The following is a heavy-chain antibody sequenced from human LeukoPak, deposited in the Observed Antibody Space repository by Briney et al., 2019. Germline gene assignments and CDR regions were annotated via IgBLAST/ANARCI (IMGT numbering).Heavy chain of an antibody. V-gene: IGHV4-38-2*01. Sequence: SETPSLTCAVSGYSISSGYYWGWIRQPPGKGLEWIGSIYHSGSTYYNPSLKSRVTISVDTSKNQFSLKLSSVTAADTAVYYCARQAAYDAFDIWGQGTMVTVSS. CDR2: IYHSGST. CDR3: ARQAAYDAFDI. D-gene: IGHD2-15*01. CDR1: GYSISSGYY. J-gene: IGHJ3*02.